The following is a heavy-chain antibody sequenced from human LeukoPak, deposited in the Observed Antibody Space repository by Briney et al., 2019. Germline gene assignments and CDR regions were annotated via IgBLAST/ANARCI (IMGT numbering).Heavy chain of an antibody. CDR1: GFTFSTYG. CDR2: ISGSGGST. D-gene: IGHD4-23*01. CDR3: ATSSYGGNFGLFDY. J-gene: IGHJ4*02. Sequence: GGSLRLSCVASGFTFSTYGMSWVRQAPGKGLEWVSAISGSGGSTYYADSVKGRFTISRDNSKNTLYLQMNSLRAEDTSVYYCATSSYGGNFGLFDYWGQGILVTVSS. V-gene: IGHV3-23*01.